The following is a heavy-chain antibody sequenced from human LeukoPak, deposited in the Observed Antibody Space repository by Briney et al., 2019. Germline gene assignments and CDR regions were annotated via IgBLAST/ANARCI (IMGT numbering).Heavy chain of an antibody. V-gene: IGHV3-21*01. J-gene: IGHJ4*02. D-gene: IGHD3-9*01. CDR3: ARVRVDYDILTGPLGY. Sequence: PGGSLRLSCAASGFTFSSYSMNWVRQAPGKGLEWVSSISSSSSYIYYADSVKGGFTISRDNAKNSLYLQMNSLRAEDTAVYYCARVRVDYDILTGPLGYWGQGTLVTVSS. CDR2: ISSSSSYI. CDR1: GFTFSSYS.